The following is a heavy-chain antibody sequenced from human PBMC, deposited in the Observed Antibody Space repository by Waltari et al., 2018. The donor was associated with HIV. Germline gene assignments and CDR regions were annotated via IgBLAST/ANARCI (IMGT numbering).Heavy chain of an antibody. Sequence: QVQLVQSGAEVRKPGSSVKVSGKASGGTFSNSAISWVRQAPGQGLEWMGGIIPIYGTSNYAQNFQGRVTITADESTSTAYMELNSLRSEDTAVYFCARGTYRDHYAFWSGLRASFDA. CDR2: IIPIYGTS. V-gene: IGHV1-69*12. CDR1: GGTFSNSA. CDR3: ARGTYRDHYAFWSGLRASFDA. D-gene: IGHD3-3*01. J-gene: IGHJ3*01.